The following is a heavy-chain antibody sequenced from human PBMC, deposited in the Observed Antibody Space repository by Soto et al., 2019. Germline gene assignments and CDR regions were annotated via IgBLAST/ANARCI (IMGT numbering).Heavy chain of an antibody. D-gene: IGHD2-2*02. Sequence: QEQLVESGGGVVLPGRSLRLSCAASGFTFNTFGMHWVRQAPGKGLEWVAVISYDGSDKYYSDSVRGRFTISRDNSMNTLYLQMNILRTEDTAVYYCAKSPNFYCSSYNCYKYYFGYWGQGTLVTVSS. CDR1: GFTFNTFG. CDR2: ISYDGSDK. J-gene: IGHJ4*02. V-gene: IGHV3-30*18. CDR3: AKSPNFYCSSYNCYKYYFGY.